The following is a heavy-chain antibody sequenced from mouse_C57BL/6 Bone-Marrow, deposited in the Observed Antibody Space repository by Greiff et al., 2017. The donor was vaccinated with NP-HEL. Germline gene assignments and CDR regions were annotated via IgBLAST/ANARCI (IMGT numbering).Heavy chain of an antibody. D-gene: IGHD2-5*01. V-gene: IGHV1-82*01. Sequence: VQLQQSGPELVKPGASVKISCKASGYAFSSSWMNWVKQRPGKGLEWIGRIYPGDGDTNYNGKFKGKATLTADKSSSTAYMQLSSLTSEDSAVYFCARDSKETMDYWGQGTSVTVSS. J-gene: IGHJ4*01. CDR3: ARDSKETMDY. CDR1: GYAFSSSW. CDR2: IYPGDGDT.